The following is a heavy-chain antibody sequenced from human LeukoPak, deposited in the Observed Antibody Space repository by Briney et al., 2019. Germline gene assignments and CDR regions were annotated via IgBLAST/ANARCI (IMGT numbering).Heavy chain of an antibody. CDR3: AKDRVGALLYFDS. J-gene: IGHJ4*02. CDR2: ISYDGNIK. V-gene: IGHV3-30*18. Sequence: GGSLRLSCAASGFTFKNFGMYWVRQAPGKGLEWVAVISYDGNIKYYADSVKGRFTISRDNSRNTLYLQMNSLRAEDTAVYSCAKDRVGALLYFDSWGQGTLVTVSS. CDR1: GFTFKNFG. D-gene: IGHD1-26*01.